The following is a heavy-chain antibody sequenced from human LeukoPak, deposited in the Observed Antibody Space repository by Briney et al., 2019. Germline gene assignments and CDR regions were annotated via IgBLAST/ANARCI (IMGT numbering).Heavy chain of an antibody. V-gene: IGHV4-61*02. Sequence: SETLSLTCTVSGGSISSGSYYWSWIRQPAGKGLEWIGRIYTSGSTNYNPSLKSRVTISVDTSKNQFSLKLSSMTAADTAVYYCARAPVGATFYFDYWGQGTLVTVSS. CDR2: IYTSGST. J-gene: IGHJ4*02. CDR1: GGSISSGSYY. D-gene: IGHD1-26*01. CDR3: ARAPVGATFYFDY.